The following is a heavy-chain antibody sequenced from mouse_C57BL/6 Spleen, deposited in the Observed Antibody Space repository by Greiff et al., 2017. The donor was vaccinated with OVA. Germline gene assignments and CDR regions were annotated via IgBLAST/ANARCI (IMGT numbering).Heavy chain of an antibody. Sequence: QVHVKQSGAELVKPGASVKMSCKASGYTFTSYWITWVKQRPGQGLEWIGDIYPGSGSTNYNEKFKSKATLTVDTSSSTAYMQLSSLTSEDSAVYYCARSVTGTDWYFDVWGTGTTVTVSS. CDR2: IYPGSGST. D-gene: IGHD4-1*01. J-gene: IGHJ1*03. V-gene: IGHV1-55*01. CDR1: GYTFTSYW. CDR3: ARSVTGTDWYFDV.